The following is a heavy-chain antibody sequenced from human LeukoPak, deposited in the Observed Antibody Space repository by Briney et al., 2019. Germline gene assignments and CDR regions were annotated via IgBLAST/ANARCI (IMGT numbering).Heavy chain of an antibody. Sequence: ASVKVSCKASGYTFTSYDINWVRQATGQGLEWMGWMNPGSGNTGLAQKFQGRVTMTSNTSTSTAYMELSSLRSEDTAVYFCARASRQVKGYDSAGYYYFGYWGQGAVDTVSS. CDR1: GYTFTSYD. CDR3: ARASRQVKGYDSAGYYYFGY. J-gene: IGHJ4*02. D-gene: IGHD3-22*01. V-gene: IGHV1-8*01. CDR2: MNPGSGNT.